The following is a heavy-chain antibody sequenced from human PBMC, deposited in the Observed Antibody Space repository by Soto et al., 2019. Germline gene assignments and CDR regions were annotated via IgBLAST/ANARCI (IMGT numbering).Heavy chain of an antibody. J-gene: IGHJ6*02. CDR3: ARGSGATSYYYAMDV. V-gene: IGHV5-10-1*01. CDR1: GYSFTSYW. Sequence: GESLKISCKGSGYSFTSYWISWVRQTPWKGLEWMGRIGPSDSYSNYRPSLQGHVTISADKSISTAYLQWSSLKASDTAMYYCARGSGATSYYYAMDVWGQGTMVTVSS. D-gene: IGHD6-19*01. CDR2: IGPSDSYS.